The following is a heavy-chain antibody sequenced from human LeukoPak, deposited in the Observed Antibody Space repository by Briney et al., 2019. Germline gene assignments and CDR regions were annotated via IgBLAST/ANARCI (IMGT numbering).Heavy chain of an antibody. J-gene: IGHJ6*03. CDR2: IYYSGST. D-gene: IGHD2-15*01. CDR3: ARLPVVAPTLYSYYYYMDV. V-gene: IGHV4-39*01. Sequence: PSETLSLACTVSGGSISSSSYYWGWIRQPPGKGLEWIGSIYYSGSTYYNPSLKSRVTISVDTSKNQFSLKLSSVTAADTAVYYCARLPVVAPTLYSYYYYMDVWGKGTTVTISS. CDR1: GGSISSSSYY.